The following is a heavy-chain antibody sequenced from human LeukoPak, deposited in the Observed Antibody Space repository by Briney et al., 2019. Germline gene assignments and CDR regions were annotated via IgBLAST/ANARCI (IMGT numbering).Heavy chain of an antibody. J-gene: IGHJ5*02. CDR1: GGSISSSSYY. CDR2: IYYGGST. Sequence: SETLSLTCTVSGGSISSSSYYWGWIRQPPGKGLEWIGSIYYGGSTYYNPSLKSRVTISVDTSKNQFSLKLSSVTAADTAVYYCARVGVAVAAVGGWFDPWGQGTLVTVSS. D-gene: IGHD6-19*01. CDR3: ARVGVAVAAVGGWFDP. V-gene: IGHV4-39*07.